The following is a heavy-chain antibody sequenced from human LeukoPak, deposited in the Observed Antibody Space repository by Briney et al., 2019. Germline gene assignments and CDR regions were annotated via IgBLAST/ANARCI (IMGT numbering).Heavy chain of an antibody. D-gene: IGHD5-24*01. CDR3: AREGPGGPDGYNFLDY. Sequence: PSETLSLTCTVSGGSISNYYWSWIRQPPGEGLEWIGYIYYSGSTNYNPSLKSRVTISVDTSKNQFSLKLSSVTAADAAVYYCAREGPGGPDGYNFLDYWGQGTPVIVSS. J-gene: IGHJ4*02. V-gene: IGHV4-59*01. CDR1: GGSISNYY. CDR2: IYYSGST.